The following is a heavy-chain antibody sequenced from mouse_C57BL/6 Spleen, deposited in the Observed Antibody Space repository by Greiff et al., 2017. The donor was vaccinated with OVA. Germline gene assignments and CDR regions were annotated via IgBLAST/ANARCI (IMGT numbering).Heavy chain of an antibody. CDR2: IYPGDGDT. Sequence: QVQLQQSGPELVKPGASVKISCKASGYAFSSSWMNWVKQRPGKGLEWIGRIYPGDGDTNYNGKFKGKATLTADKSSSTAYMQLSSLTSEDSAVYFCARLFYDGPLRGYFDVWGTGTTVTVSS. CDR1: GYAFSSSW. V-gene: IGHV1-82*01. CDR3: ARLFYDGPLRGYFDV. J-gene: IGHJ1*03. D-gene: IGHD2-3*01.